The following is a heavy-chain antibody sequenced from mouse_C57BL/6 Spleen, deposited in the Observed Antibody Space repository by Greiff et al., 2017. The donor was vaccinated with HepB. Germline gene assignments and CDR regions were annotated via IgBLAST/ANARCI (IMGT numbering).Heavy chain of an antibody. V-gene: IGHV1-69*01. CDR2: IDPSDSYT. CDR1: GYTFTSYW. Sequence: VQLQQPGAELVMPGASVKLSCKASGYTFTSYWMHWVKQRPGHGLEWIGEIDPSDSYTNYNQKFKGKSTLTVDKSSSTAYMHLSSLTSEDSAVYYCARVDDYGSRYFDVWGTGTTVTVSS. CDR3: ARVDDYGSRYFDV. J-gene: IGHJ1*03. D-gene: IGHD1-1*01.